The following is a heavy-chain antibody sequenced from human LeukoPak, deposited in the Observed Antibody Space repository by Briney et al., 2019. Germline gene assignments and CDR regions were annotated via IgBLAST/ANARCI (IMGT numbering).Heavy chain of an antibody. D-gene: IGHD2-2*01. Sequence: ASVKVSCKAPGGTFSSYAISWVRQAPGQGLEWMGGIIPIFGTANYAQKFQGRVTITADESTSTAYMELSSLRSEDTAVYYCARSYCSSTSCYRFDYWGQGTLVTVSS. CDR3: ARSYCSSTSCYRFDY. CDR2: IIPIFGTA. CDR1: GGTFSSYA. J-gene: IGHJ4*02. V-gene: IGHV1-69*01.